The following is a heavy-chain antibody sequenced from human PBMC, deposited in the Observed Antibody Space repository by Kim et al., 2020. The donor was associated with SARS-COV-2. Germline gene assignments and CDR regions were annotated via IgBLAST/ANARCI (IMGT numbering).Heavy chain of an antibody. Sequence: GGSLRLSCAASGFTFSPYAMHWVRQAPGKGLEWVSVIRCGGSSTYYADSVKGRFTISRDNSKNTLYLQMNSLRAEDTAIYYCAKNCGWAAVILAVWGLGT. D-gene: IGHD3-9*01. J-gene: IGHJ2*01. CDR3: AKNCGWAAVILAV. CDR1: GFTFSPYA. V-gene: IGHV3-23*03. CDR2: IRCGGSST.